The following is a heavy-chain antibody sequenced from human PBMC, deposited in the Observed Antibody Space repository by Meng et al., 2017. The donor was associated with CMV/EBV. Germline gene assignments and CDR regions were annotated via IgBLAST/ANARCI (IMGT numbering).Heavy chain of an antibody. CDR1: GGSISSSGYY. CDR3: ARDNGARPGRPYYYYGMDV. V-gene: IGHV4-39*07. CDR2: IYYSGST. J-gene: IGHJ6*02. Sequence: SETLSLTCTVSGGSISSSGYYWGWIRQPPGKGLEWIGSIYYSGSTYYNPSLKSRVTISVDTSKNQFSLKLSSVTAADTAVYHCARDNGARPGRPYYYYGMDVWGQGTTVTVSS. D-gene: IGHD6-6*01.